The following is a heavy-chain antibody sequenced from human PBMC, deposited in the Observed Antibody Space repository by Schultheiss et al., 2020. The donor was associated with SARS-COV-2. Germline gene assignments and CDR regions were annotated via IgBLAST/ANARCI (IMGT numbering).Heavy chain of an antibody. J-gene: IGHJ6*02. D-gene: IGHD1-7*01. CDR3: ARDDLTDWNYFNYYYYGMDV. V-gene: IGHV3-11*06. CDR2: ISGTSRYI. CDR1: GFTFSDYY. Sequence: GSLRLSCAASGFTFSDYYMSWIRQAPGKGLEWVSSISGTSRYIYYADSVKGRFTISRDNTKNSLYLQMDSLRAEDTAVYYCARDDLTDWNYFNYYYYGMDVWGQGTTVTVSS.